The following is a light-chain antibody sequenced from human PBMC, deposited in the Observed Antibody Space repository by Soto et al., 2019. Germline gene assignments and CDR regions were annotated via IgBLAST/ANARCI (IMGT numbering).Light chain of an antibody. Sequence: DILLTQSPSFLSASVGDRVTITCRASQGISSYLAWYQQRPGKAPKLLIYAASTLQSAVPSRFSGSGAGIEFTLTINSLQPEDFATYYCQQLNSYPLTFGGGTKVEIK. V-gene: IGKV1-9*01. J-gene: IGKJ4*01. CDR1: QGISSY. CDR2: AAS. CDR3: QQLNSYPLT.